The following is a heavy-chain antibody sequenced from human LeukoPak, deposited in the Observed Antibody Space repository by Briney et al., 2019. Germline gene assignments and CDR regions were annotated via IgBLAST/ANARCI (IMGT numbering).Heavy chain of an antibody. Sequence: GESLKISCKGSGYSFTSYWIGWVRQMPGKGLEGMGIIYPGDSYTRYSPSFQGQVTISADKSISTAYLQWSSLKASDTAMYYCARLLYYYDSSGYYPGGFDYWGQGTLVTVSS. CDR3: ARLLYYYDSSGYYPGGFDY. V-gene: IGHV5-51*01. D-gene: IGHD3-22*01. CDR1: GYSFTSYW. CDR2: IYPGDSYT. J-gene: IGHJ4*02.